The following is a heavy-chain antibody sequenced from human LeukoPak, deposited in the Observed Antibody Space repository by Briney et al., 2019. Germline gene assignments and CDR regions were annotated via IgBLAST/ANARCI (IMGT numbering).Heavy chain of an antibody. CDR2: IWYDGSNK. D-gene: IGHD7-27*01. J-gene: IGHJ6*02. CDR1: GFTFSSYG. V-gene: IGHV3-33*06. Sequence: PGRSLRLSCAASGFTFSSYGMHWVRQAPGKGLEWVAVIWYDGSNKYYADSVKGRFTISRDNSKNTLYLQMNSLRAEDTAVYYCAKGTGDFYYYGMDVWGQGTTVTVSS. CDR3: AKGTGDFYYYGMDV.